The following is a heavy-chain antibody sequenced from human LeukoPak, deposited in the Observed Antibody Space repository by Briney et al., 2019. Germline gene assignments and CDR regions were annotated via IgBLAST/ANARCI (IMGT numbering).Heavy chain of an antibody. CDR2: IYYSGST. J-gene: IGHJ4*02. CDR3: ARHDYYGSGSVH. V-gene: IGHV4-39*01. Sequence: SETLSLTCTVSSGSISSSSYYWGWIRQPPGKGLEWMGSIYYSGSTYYNPSLKSRVTISVDTSKNQFSLNLSSVTAADTAVYYCARHDYYGSGSVHWGQGTLVTVSS. D-gene: IGHD3-10*01. CDR1: SGSISSSSYY.